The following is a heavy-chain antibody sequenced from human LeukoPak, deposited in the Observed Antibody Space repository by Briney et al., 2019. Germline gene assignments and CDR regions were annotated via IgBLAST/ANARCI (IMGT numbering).Heavy chain of an antibody. J-gene: IGHJ3*02. CDR1: GGSISSYY. V-gene: IGHV4-4*09. CDR2: IYTSGST. D-gene: IGHD1-14*01. CDR3: ARPGMGNDAFDT. Sequence: SETLSLTCTVSGGSISSYYWSWIRQPPGKGLEWIGYIYTSGSTNYNPSLKSRVTISVDTSKNQFSLKLSSVTAADTAVYYCARPGMGNDAFDTWGQGTMVTVSS.